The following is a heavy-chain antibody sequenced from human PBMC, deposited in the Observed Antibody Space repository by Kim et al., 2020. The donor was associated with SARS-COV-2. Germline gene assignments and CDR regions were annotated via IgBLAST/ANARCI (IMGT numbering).Heavy chain of an antibody. J-gene: IGHJ4*02. V-gene: IGHV3-43*01. Sequence: GGSLRLSCAASGFTFDDYTMHWVRQAPGKGLEWVSLISWDGGSTYYADSVKGRFTISRDNSKNSLYLQMNSLRTEDTALYYCAKDIIPLGFGELSYWGQGTLVTVSS. CDR3: AKDIIPLGFGELSY. CDR1: GFTFDDYT. D-gene: IGHD3-10*01. CDR2: ISWDGGST.